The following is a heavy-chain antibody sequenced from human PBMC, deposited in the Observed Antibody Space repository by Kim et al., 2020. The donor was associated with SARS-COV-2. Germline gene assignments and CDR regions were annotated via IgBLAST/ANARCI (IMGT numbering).Heavy chain of an antibody. CDR2: INTNTGNP. D-gene: IGHD2-21*01. CDR1: GNTFSSYA. Sequence: ASVKVSCKASGNTFSSYAMNWVRQTPGQWLEWMGWINTNTGNPTYAQGFTGRFVFSLDTSVSTTYLQITSLKSEDTAVYYCASYMSWGVINAFDLWGQGTMVTVSS. J-gene: IGHJ3*01. CDR3: ASYMSWGVINAFDL. V-gene: IGHV7-4-1*02.